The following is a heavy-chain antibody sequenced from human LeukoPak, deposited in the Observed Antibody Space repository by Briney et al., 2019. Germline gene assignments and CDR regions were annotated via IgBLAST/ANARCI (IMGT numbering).Heavy chain of an antibody. V-gene: IGHV4-39*07. J-gene: IGHJ4*02. D-gene: IGHD3-22*01. CDR3: ASQALYYYDSSGYYDDY. CDR2: IYYSGST. CDR1: GGSISSSSYY. Sequence: PSETLSLTCTVSGGSISSSSYYWGWIRQPPGKGLEWIGSIYYSGSTYYNPSLKSRVTISVDTSKNQFSLKLSSVTAADTAVYYCASQALYYYDSSGYYDDYWGQGTLVTVSS.